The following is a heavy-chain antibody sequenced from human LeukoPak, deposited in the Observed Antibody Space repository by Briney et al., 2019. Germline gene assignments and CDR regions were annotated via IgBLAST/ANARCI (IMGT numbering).Heavy chain of an antibody. D-gene: IGHD6-13*01. CDR2: INHSGST. V-gene: IGHV4-34*01. Sequence: SETLSLTCAVYGGSFSGYYWSWIRQPPGKGLEWIGEINHSGSTNYNPSLKSRVTISVDTSKNQFSLKLSSVTAADTAVYYCARAHSSSWHFDYWGQGTLVTVSS. J-gene: IGHJ4*02. CDR1: GGSFSGYY. CDR3: ARAHSSSWHFDY.